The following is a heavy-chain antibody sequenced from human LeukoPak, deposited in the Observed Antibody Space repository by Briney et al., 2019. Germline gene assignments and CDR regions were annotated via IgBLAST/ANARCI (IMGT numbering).Heavy chain of an antibody. V-gene: IGHV1-8*03. Sequence: ASVMVSCKASGYTFINHDIDWFRQAAGQGHEWMGWMNSNSGNTGYAQKFQGRVTFTRSTSISTAYMELSSLRSDDTAVYYCARGSGSGGRDWFDPWGQGTLVTVSS. CDR3: ARGSGSGGRDWFDP. D-gene: IGHD1-26*01. CDR2: MNSNSGNT. J-gene: IGHJ5*02. CDR1: GYTFINHD.